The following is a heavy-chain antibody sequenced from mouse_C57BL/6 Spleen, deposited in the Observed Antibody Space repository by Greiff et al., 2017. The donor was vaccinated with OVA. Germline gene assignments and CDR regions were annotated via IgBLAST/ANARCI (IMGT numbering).Heavy chain of an antibody. J-gene: IGHJ4*01. D-gene: IGHD2-5*01. CDR3: AYYSNSMDY. CDR1: GYTFTSYG. V-gene: IGHV1-81*01. CDR2: IYPSSGNT. Sequence: QVQLKQSGAELARPGASVKLSCKASGYTFTSYGISWVKQRTGQGLEWIGEIYPSSGNTYYNEKFKGKATLTADKSSSTAYMELRSLTSEDSAVYFCAYYSNSMDYWGQGTSVTVSS.